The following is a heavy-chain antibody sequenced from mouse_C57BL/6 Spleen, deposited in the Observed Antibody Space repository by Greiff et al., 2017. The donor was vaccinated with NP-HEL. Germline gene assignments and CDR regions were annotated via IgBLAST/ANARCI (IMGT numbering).Heavy chain of an antibody. CDR3: VRRDYDGWYFDV. CDR1: GFSFNTYA. V-gene: IGHV10-1*01. CDR2: IRSKSNNYAT. Sequence: EVKLMESGGGLVQPKGSLKLSCAASGFSFNTYAMNWVRQAPGKGLEWVARIRSKSNNYATYYADSVKDRFTISRDDSESMLYLQMNNLKTEDTAMYYCVRRDYDGWYFDVWGTGTTVTVSS. J-gene: IGHJ1*03. D-gene: IGHD2-4*01.